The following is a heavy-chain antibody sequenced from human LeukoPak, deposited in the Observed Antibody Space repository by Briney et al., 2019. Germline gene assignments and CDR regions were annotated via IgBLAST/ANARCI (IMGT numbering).Heavy chain of an antibody. V-gene: IGHV4-38-2*02. CDR3: ARVLSMGWFDP. Sequence: SETLSLTCTVSGYSISSGYYWGWLRQPPGKGLEWIGSSYHSGSTYYNPSLKSRVTISVDTSKNQFSLKLSSVTAADTAVYYCARVLSMGWFDPWGQGTLVTVSS. CDR2: SYHSGST. J-gene: IGHJ5*02. D-gene: IGHD2/OR15-2a*01. CDR1: GYSISSGYY.